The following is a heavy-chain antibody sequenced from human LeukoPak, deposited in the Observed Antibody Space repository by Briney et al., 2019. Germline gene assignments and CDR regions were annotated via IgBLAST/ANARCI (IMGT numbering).Heavy chain of an antibody. CDR2: ISYDGSNK. D-gene: IGHD6-13*01. J-gene: IGHJ1*01. CDR3: ARVDSRGIAAAGTSEYFQH. Sequence: SLRLSCAASGFTFGSYAMHWVRQAPGKGLEWVAVISYDGSNKYYADSVKGRFTISRDNSKNTLYLQMNSLRAEDTAVYYCARVDSRGIAAAGTSEYFQHWGQGTLATVSS. CDR1: GFTFGSYA. V-gene: IGHV3-30-3*01.